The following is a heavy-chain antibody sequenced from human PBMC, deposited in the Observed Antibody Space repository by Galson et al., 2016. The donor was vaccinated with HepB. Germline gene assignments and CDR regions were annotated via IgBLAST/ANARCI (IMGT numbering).Heavy chain of an antibody. V-gene: IGHV3-7*03. CDR2: MNQDGSEQ. J-gene: IGHJ4*02. CDR3: ARSPSAAD. CDR1: GFTFTTYW. Sequence: SLRLSCAASGFTFTTYWMVWVRQAPGKGLGWVVNMNQDGSEQYHVDSVKGRFNISRDNAKHSLFLQMNSLRVEDTAGYYCARSPSAADWGQGTLVTVSS. D-gene: IGHD6-25*01.